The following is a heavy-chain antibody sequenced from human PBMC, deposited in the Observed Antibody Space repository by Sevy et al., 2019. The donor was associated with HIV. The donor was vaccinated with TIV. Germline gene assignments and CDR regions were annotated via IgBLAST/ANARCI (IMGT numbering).Heavy chain of an antibody. V-gene: IGHV1-18*01. D-gene: IGHD1-20*01. CDR3: ARTAYNLLEDY. CDR2: ISAYNGNT. Sequence: ASVKVSCKASGYTFTSYGMSWVRQAPGQGLEWMGWISAYNGNTNYAQKLQGRVTMTADTSTTTAYMELRSLRSDDTAVYYCARTAYNLLEDYWGQGTLVTVSS. CDR1: GYTFTSYG. J-gene: IGHJ4*02.